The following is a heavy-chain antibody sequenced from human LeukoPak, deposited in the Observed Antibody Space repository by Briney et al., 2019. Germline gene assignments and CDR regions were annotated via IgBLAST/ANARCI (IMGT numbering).Heavy chain of an antibody. CDR2: ISPSGGT. D-gene: IGHD6-19*01. V-gene: IGHV4-34*01. J-gene: IGHJ4*02. CDR1: GGSFSGFY. Sequence: PSETLSLTCAVYGGSFSGFYWSWIRQPPGKGLEWIGQISPSGGTIYNPSLESRVTFSLDTSKKQFSVKVNSVTAADTAVYYCARAVGYSSGWYRVRGHSANDYWGQGTLVTVSS. CDR3: ARAVGYSSGWYRVRGHSANDY.